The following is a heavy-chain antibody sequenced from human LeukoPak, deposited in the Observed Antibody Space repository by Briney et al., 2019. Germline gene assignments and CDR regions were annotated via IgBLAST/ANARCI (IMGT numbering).Heavy chain of an antibody. J-gene: IGHJ4*02. CDR2: IDDSDSCT. D-gene: IGHD5-18*01. CDR1: GFTFSSYE. Sequence: GGSLRLSCAASGFTFSSYEMNWVRQAPGKGLEWVSYIDDSDSCTYYADSVKGRFTISRDNARNSLYLQMNSLRAEDTAVYYCAKGGVRGYSYGYLDYWGQGTLVTVSS. V-gene: IGHV3-48*03. CDR3: AKGGVRGYSYGYLDY.